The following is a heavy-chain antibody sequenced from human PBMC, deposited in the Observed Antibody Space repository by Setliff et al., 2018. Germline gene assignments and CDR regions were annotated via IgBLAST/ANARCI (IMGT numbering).Heavy chain of an antibody. J-gene: IGHJ6*02. D-gene: IGHD2-2*01. CDR2: VNPDGSGK. CDR1: GFSFSDYY. Sequence: SLRLSCAASGFSFSDYYMMWIRQAPGKGLEWVANVNPDGSGKYYVDSVKGRFTISRDNAKNSLYLQMNSLRAEDTAVYYCARTSYCSSTSWGFLVDVWGQGTTVTVSS. V-gene: IGHV3-7*03. CDR3: ARTSYCSSTSWGFLVDV.